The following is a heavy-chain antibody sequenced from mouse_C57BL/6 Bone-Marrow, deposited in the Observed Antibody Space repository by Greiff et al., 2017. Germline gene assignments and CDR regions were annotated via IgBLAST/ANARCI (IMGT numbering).Heavy chain of an antibody. CDR1: GFTFTSSW. Sequence: QVHVKQSGAELAKPGASVKLSCKASGFTFTSSWMHWVKQRPGQGLEWIGYINPSSGYTKYNQQFKDKATLTADKSSSTAYMQLSSLTYEDSAVYYCAREGIYYGNYCAMDYWGQGTSVTVSS. J-gene: IGHJ4*01. D-gene: IGHD2-1*01. CDR2: INPSSGYT. CDR3: AREGIYYGNYCAMDY. V-gene: IGHV1-7*01.